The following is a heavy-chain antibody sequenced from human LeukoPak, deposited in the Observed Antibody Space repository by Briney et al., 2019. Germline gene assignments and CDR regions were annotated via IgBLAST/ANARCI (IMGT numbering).Heavy chain of an antibody. CDR2: ISWNSGSI. D-gene: IGHD4-17*01. CDR3: AKGGGAYYYYGMDV. Sequence: GRSLRLCCAASGFTFDDYAMHWVRQAPGKGLEWVSGISWNSGSIGYADSVKGRFTISRDNAKNSLYLQMNSLRAEDTALYYCAKGGGAYYYYGMDVWGQGTTVTVSS. CDR1: GFTFDDYA. J-gene: IGHJ6*02. V-gene: IGHV3-9*01.